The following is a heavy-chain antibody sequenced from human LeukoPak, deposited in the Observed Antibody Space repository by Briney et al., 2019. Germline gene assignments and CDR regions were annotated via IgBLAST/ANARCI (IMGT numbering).Heavy chain of an antibody. D-gene: IGHD3-9*01. CDR1: GFTFTSSA. J-gene: IGHJ4*02. Sequence: SVTVSCKASGFTFTSSAMQWVRQARGQRLEWIGWIVVGSGNTNYAQKFQERVTITRDMSTSTAYMELSSLRSGDTAVYYCAARNYDILTGLVDYWGQGTLVTVSS. CDR3: AARNYDILTGLVDY. CDR2: IVVGSGNT. V-gene: IGHV1-58*02.